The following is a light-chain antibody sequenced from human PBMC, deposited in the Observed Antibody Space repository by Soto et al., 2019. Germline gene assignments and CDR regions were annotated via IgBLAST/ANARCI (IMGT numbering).Light chain of an antibody. CDR3: QQYGSSVT. V-gene: IGKV3-20*01. CDR2: GAS. CDR1: QSVSSSY. J-gene: IGKJ5*01. Sequence: EIVLTQSPGTLSLSPGERATLSCRASQSVSSSYLAWYQQKPGQALRLLIYGASSRATGIPDRFSGSGSGTDVTLTISRLEPEDFAVYYCQQYGSSVTFGQGTRLEIK.